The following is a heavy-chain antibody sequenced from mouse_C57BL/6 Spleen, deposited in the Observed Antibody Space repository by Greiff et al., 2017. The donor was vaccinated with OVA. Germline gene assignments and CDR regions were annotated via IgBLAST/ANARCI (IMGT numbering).Heavy chain of an antibody. Sequence: QVQLQQPGAELVKPGASVKMSCTASGYTFTSYWITWVKQRPGQGLVWIGDIYPGSGSTNYNEKFKSKATLTVDTSSSTAYMQLSSLTSEDSAVYYCAREGFTTFADGGQGTLVTVDA. V-gene: IGHV1-55*01. CDR3: AREGFTTFAD. D-gene: IGHD1-1*01. J-gene: IGHJ3*01. CDR1: GYTFTSYW. CDR2: IYPGSGST.